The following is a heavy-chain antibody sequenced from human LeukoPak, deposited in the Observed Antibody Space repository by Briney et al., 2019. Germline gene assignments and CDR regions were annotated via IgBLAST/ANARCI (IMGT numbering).Heavy chain of an antibody. CDR3: AMSITMIIVIVKRPPTTDY. J-gene: IGHJ4*02. Sequence: SETLSLTCAVYGGSLSGYYWSWIRQSPGKGLEWIGEINHSGSTNYNPSLKSRVTISVDTSKNQSSLKLSSVTAADTAVYYCAMSITMIIVIVKRPPTTDYWGQGTLVTVSS. D-gene: IGHD3-22*01. CDR1: GGSLSGYY. V-gene: IGHV4-34*01. CDR2: INHSGST.